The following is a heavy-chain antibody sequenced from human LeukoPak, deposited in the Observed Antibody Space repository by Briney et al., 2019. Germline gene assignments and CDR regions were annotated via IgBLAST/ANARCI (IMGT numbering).Heavy chain of an antibody. V-gene: IGHV4-59*12. CDR3: ARVRRYYYYMDV. CDR1: GGSISSYY. Sequence: SETLSLTCTVSGGSISSYYWSWIRQPPGKGLEWIGFIFYSGTTNYNPSLKSRVTISVDTSKNQFSLKLSSVTAADTAVYYCARVRRYYYYMDVWGKGTTVTISS. CDR2: IFYSGTT. J-gene: IGHJ6*03.